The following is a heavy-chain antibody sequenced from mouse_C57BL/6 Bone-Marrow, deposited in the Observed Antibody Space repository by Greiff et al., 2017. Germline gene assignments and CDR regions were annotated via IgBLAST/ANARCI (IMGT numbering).Heavy chain of an antibody. V-gene: IGHV14-4*01. CDR2: IDPENGDT. Sequence: EVQLQQSGAELVRPGASVKLSCTASGFNIKDDYMHWVKQRPEQGLEWIGWIDPENGDTEYASKFQGKATITADTSSNTAYLQLSSLTSEDTAVYYWTTSLLLRWGYAMDYWGQGTSVTVSS. CDR3: TTSLLLRWGYAMDY. J-gene: IGHJ4*01. CDR1: GFNIKDDY. D-gene: IGHD1-1*01.